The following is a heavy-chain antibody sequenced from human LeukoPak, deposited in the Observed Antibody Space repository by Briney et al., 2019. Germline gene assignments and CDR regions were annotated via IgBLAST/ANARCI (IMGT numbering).Heavy chain of an antibody. J-gene: IGHJ5*02. CDR3: ARAVYCSSTSCYTSPNWFDP. CDR1: GGSFSGYY. D-gene: IGHD2-2*02. V-gene: IGHV4-34*01. Sequence: SETLSLTCAVYGGSFSGYYWSWIRQPPGKGLEWIGEINHSGSTNYNPSLKSRVTISVDTSKNQFSLKLSSVTAADTAVYYCARAVYCSSTSCYTSPNWFDPWGQGTLVTVSS. CDR2: INHSGST.